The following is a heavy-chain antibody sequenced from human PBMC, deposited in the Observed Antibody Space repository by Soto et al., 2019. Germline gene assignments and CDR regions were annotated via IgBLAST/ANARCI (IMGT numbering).Heavy chain of an antibody. CDR3: TKWGASHAFDI. D-gene: IGHD1-26*01. CDR2: ISGSGGST. CDR1: GVTFSGYA. Sequence: AGSLSLSCAAYGVTFSGYAMSWVRQAPGKGLEWVSEISGSGGSTYYADSVKSRFTISRDNAKNTQYLQMNSLRAEYRAVYYCTKWGASHAFDIWGQGTMVTVSS. J-gene: IGHJ3*02. V-gene: IGHV3-23*01.